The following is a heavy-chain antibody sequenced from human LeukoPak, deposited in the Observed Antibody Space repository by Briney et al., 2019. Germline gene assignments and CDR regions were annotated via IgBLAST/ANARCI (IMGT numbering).Heavy chain of an antibody. CDR3: AKNDGSAFDI. Sequence: GGSLRLSCAASGFTFSSYAMSWVRQAPGKGLEWVSISSGSGGSTYDADSVKGRFTISRDNSKNTLYLQMNSLRAEDTAVYYCAKNDGSAFDIWGQGTMVTVSS. V-gene: IGHV3-23*01. D-gene: IGHD1-1*01. CDR1: GFTFSSYA. CDR2: SSGSGGST. J-gene: IGHJ3*02.